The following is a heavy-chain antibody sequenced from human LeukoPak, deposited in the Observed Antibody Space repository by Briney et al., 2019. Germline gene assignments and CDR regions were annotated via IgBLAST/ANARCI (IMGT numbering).Heavy chain of an antibody. Sequence: GGSLRLSCATSGFSFSDAWMNWVRQAPGKGLEWVGRIRRNSDGGTIDYAAPVKGRFALSRDGSKNTLYLHMSSLQTEDTAVYYCATDFYDTTWGQGTLVTVSS. V-gene: IGHV3-15*07. CDR1: GFSFSDAW. J-gene: IGHJ5*02. CDR3: ATDFYDTT. CDR2: IRRNSDGGTI. D-gene: IGHD3-22*01.